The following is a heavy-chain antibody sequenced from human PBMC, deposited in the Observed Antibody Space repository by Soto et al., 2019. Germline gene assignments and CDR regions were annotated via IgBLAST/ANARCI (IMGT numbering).Heavy chain of an antibody. V-gene: IGHV1-58*01. CDR3: ADTRDGYNEIFDY. Sequence: SVKVSCKASGFTFTSSAVQWVRQARGQRLEWIGWIVVGSGNTNYAQKFQERVTITRDMSTSTAYMELSSLRSEDTAVYYCADTRDGYNEIFDYWGQGTLVTVSS. J-gene: IGHJ4*02. CDR1: GFTFTSSA. D-gene: IGHD5-12*01. CDR2: IVVGSGNT.